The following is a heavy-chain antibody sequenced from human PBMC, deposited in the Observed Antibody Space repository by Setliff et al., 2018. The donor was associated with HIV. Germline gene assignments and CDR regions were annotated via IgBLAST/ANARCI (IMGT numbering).Heavy chain of an antibody. Sequence: PGGSLRLSCTASGFSFRNYAMSWVRQAPGKGLEWVSAISGRGDNTYYADSVKGRFTISRDNSKNTLYLQMNSLRAEDTAVYYCAKDDVPRDFDIWGQGTMVTVSS. CDR1: GFSFRNYA. V-gene: IGHV3-23*01. CDR2: ISGRGDNT. CDR3: AKDDVPRDFDI. J-gene: IGHJ3*02.